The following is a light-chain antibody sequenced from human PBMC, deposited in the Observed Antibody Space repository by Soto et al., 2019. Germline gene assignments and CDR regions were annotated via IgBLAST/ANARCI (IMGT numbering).Light chain of an antibody. V-gene: IGKV3-20*01. CDR3: QQYGSSSWT. Sequence: ETVLTQSPGTLSLSAGKRAILSCRASQSISTSYLAWYQQRPGQAPRLLIYGASSRATGIPDRFSGSGSGTEFTLTISRLEPEDFAVYYCQQYGSSSWTLGQGTKVDI. CDR2: GAS. CDR1: QSISTSY. J-gene: IGKJ1*01.